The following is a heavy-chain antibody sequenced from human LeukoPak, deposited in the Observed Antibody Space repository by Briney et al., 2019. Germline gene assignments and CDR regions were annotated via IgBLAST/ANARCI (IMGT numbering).Heavy chain of an antibody. D-gene: IGHD1-1*01. Sequence: AGGSLRLSCAASGFTFSSYWMHWVRQAPGKGLVWVSRINSDGSNIIYADSVKGRFTFSRDNAKNTLYLQMNSLRAEDTAVYYCARGLQYNDAFDIWGQGTMVTVSS. V-gene: IGHV3-74*01. CDR1: GFTFSSYW. CDR3: ARGLQYNDAFDI. J-gene: IGHJ3*02. CDR2: INSDGSNI.